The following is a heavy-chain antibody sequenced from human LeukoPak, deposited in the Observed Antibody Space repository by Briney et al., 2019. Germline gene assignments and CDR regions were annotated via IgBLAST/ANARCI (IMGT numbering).Heavy chain of an antibody. CDR2: ISISSNYI. Sequence: PGGSLRLSCAASGFTFISYSMNWVRQAPGKGLEWVSSISISSNYIYYADSVKGRFTISRDNAKNSLYLQVNSLRAEDTAVYYCARGSRLGVVGRDAFDIWGQGTVVTVSS. V-gene: IGHV3-21*01. D-gene: IGHD3-3*01. J-gene: IGHJ3*02. CDR3: ARGSRLGVVGRDAFDI. CDR1: GFTFISYS.